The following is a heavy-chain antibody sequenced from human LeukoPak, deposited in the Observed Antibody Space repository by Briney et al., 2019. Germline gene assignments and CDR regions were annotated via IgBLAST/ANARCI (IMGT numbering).Heavy chain of an antibody. Sequence: GGSLRLSCSPSGFTFSSYAMHWVRQAPEKGLEYVSAISSKGGSTYYAHSVKGRLTISRDNSKNTLYLQMSSLRAEDTAVYYCVKDEDYYDILTGYYYCYYYGMDVWGKGTTVTVSS. D-gene: IGHD3-9*01. V-gene: IGHV3-64D*08. CDR1: GFTFSSYA. CDR3: VKDEDYYDILTGYYYCYYYGMDV. J-gene: IGHJ6*04. CDR2: ISSKGGST.